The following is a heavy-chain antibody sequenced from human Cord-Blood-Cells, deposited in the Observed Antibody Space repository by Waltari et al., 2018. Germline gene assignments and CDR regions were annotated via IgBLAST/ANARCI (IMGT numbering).Heavy chain of an antibody. V-gene: IGHV1-69*01. J-gene: IGHJ6*02. CDR2: IIPILGTA. CDR3: ARVDCSGGSCYYYYGMDV. Sequence: QVQLVQSGAEVKKPGSSVKVSCKASGGTFSSYAISWVRRAPGQGLEWMGGIIPILGTANYAQKFQGRVTITADESTSTAYMELSSLRSEDTAVYYCARVDCSGGSCYYYYGMDVWGQGTTVTVSS. CDR1: GGTFSSYA. D-gene: IGHD2-15*01.